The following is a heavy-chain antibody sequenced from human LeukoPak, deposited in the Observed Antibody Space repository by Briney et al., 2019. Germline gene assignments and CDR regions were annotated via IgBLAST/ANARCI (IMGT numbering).Heavy chain of an antibody. CDR1: GGSMSSYY. Sequence: SETLSLTCIVSGGSMSSYYWSWIRQPPGKGLEWIGYIYYSGSTKYNPSLKSRVTISVDTSKNQFSLKLSSVTAADTAVYYCARVLNKHSYEDYWGQGTLVTVSS. CDR2: IYYSGST. D-gene: IGHD5-18*01. CDR3: ARVLNKHSYEDY. J-gene: IGHJ4*02. V-gene: IGHV4-59*08.